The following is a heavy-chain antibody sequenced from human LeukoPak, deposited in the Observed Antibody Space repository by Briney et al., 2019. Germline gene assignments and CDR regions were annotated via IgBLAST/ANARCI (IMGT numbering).Heavy chain of an antibody. CDR2: IYYSGST. D-gene: IGHD5-18*01. CDR1: GGSISSGDYY. V-gene: IGHV4-30-4*08. Sequence: SETLSLTCTVSGGSISSGDYYWRWLRQPPGTGVEWIGYIYYSGSTYYNPSLKSRVTISVGTSKNQFSLKLSSVTAADTAVYYCARVLQWGYSSQWGQGTLVTVSS. CDR3: ARVLQWGYSSQ. J-gene: IGHJ4*02.